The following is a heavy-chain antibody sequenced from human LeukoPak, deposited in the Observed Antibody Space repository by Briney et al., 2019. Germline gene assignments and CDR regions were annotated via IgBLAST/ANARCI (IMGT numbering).Heavy chain of an antibody. Sequence: GGSLRLSCAASGFTFSSYGMHWVRQAPGKGLEWVAVISYDGSNKYYADSMKGRFTISRDNSKNTLYLQMNSLRAEDTAVYYCARPWGVDYGDSFFQHWGQGTLVTVSS. CDR3: ARPWGVDYGDSFFQH. CDR1: GFTFSSYG. V-gene: IGHV3-30*03. CDR2: ISYDGSNK. D-gene: IGHD4-17*01. J-gene: IGHJ1*01.